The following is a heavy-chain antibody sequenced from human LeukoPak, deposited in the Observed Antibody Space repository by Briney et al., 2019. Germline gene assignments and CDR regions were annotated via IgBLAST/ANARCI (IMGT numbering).Heavy chain of an antibody. J-gene: IGHJ3*02. V-gene: IGHV4-39*07. D-gene: IGHD3-3*01. CDR1: GGSISSSSYY. Sequence: SGTLSLTCTVSGGSISSSSYYWGWIRQPPGKGLEWIGSIYYSGSTYYNPSLKSRVTISVDTSKNQFSLKLSSVTAADTAVYYCAGGFFVVDVFDIWAKGTMVTVSS. CDR3: AGGFFVVDVFDI. CDR2: IYYSGST.